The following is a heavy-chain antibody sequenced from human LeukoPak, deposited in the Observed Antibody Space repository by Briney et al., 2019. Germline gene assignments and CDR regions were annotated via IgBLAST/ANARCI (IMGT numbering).Heavy chain of an antibody. D-gene: IGHD3-10*01. CDR2: ISGSGGST. CDR1: GFTFSSYA. V-gene: IGHV3-23*01. Sequence: GGSLRLSCAASGFTFSSYAMSWVRQAPGKGLEWVSAISGSGGSTYYADSVKDRFTISRDNSKNTLYLQMNSLRAEDTAVHYCARGGIMKDRITMVRGAPGYWGQGTLVTVSS. CDR3: ARGGIMKDRITMVRGAPGY. J-gene: IGHJ4*02.